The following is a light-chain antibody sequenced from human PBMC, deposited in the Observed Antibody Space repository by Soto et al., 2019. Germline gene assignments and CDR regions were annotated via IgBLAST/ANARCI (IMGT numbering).Light chain of an antibody. CDR2: GVT. Sequence: QSALTQPPSASGSPGQSVTISCAGTYNDVGDYNYVSWYQQPPGKVPKLLIYGVTERPSGVPGRFSGSKSGNTASLTVSDLQPADEAIYYCSSYSGAYSNVIFGGGTKLTVL. CDR3: SSYSGAYSNVI. J-gene: IGLJ2*01. V-gene: IGLV2-8*01. CDR1: YNDVGDYNY.